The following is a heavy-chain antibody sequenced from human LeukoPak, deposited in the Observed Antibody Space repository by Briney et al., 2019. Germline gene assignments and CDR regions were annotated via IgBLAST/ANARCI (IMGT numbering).Heavy chain of an antibody. V-gene: IGHV1-2*04. CDR3: ARDAYSSSWYRGGELGY. J-gene: IGHJ4*02. D-gene: IGHD6-13*01. Sequence: WASVKVSCKASGYTFTGYYMHWVRQAPGQGLEWMGWINPNSGGTNYAQKFQGWVTMTRDTSISTAYMELSRLRSDDTAVYYCARDAYSSSWYRGGELGYWGQGTLVTVSS. CDR2: INPNSGGT. CDR1: GYTFTGYY.